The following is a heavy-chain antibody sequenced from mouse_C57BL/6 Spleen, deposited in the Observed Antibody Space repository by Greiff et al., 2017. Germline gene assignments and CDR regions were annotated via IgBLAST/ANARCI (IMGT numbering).Heavy chain of an antibody. Sequence: VQRVESGAELVKPGASVKISCKASGYAFSSYWMNWVKQRPGKGLEWIGQIYPGDGDTNYNGKFKGKATLTAGKSSSTAYMQLSSLPSEDSAVYFCAKGLIGDSFAYWGQGTLVTVSA. CDR3: AKGLIGDSFAY. V-gene: IGHV1-80*01. D-gene: IGHD3-1*01. CDR2: IYPGDGDT. J-gene: IGHJ3*01. CDR1: GYAFSSYW.